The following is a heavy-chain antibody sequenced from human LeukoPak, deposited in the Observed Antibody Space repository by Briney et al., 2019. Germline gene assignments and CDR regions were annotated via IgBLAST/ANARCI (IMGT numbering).Heavy chain of an antibody. D-gene: IGHD3-22*01. CDR2: ISGSGGST. Sequence: GGSLRLSCAASGFTFRSYAMSWVRQPPGKGLEWVSAISGSGGSTYYADSVKGRFTISRDNSKNTLYLQMNSLRAEDTAVYYCAKDGLNYYDTSGYPNWFDPWGQGTLVTVSS. J-gene: IGHJ5*02. V-gene: IGHV3-23*01. CDR3: AKDGLNYYDTSGYPNWFDP. CDR1: GFTFRSYA.